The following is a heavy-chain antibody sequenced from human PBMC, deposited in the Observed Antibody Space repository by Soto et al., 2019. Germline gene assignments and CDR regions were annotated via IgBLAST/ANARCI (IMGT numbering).Heavy chain of an antibody. J-gene: IGHJ5*02. V-gene: IGHV2-5*02. CDR1: GFSLSTSGVG. D-gene: IGHD2-2*01. Sequence: QITLKESGPTLVKPTQTLTLTCTFSGFSLSTSGVGVGWIRQPPGKALEWLALIYWDDDKRYSPSLKSRLTISKDTSKNQLVLTMTTMDPVDTATYYCAHVGYCISFSCSNWFDPWGQGTRVTVSS. CDR2: IYWDDDK. CDR3: AHVGYCISFSCSNWFDP.